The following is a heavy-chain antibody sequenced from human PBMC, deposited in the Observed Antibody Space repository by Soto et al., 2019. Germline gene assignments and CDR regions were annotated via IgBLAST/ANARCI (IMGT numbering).Heavy chain of an antibody. CDR2: INPNSGGT. CDR3: ARGDGSGEGYYYYYGMDV. V-gene: IGHV1-2*02. D-gene: IGHD3-10*01. J-gene: IGHJ6*02. CDR1: GYTFTGYY. Sequence: QVQLVQSGAEVKKPGASVKVSCKASGYTFTGYYMHWVRQAPGQGLEWMGWINPNSGGTNYAQKFQGRVTMTRDTSISTAYMELSRLRSDDTAVYYCARGDGSGEGYYYYYGMDVWGQGTTVTVSS.